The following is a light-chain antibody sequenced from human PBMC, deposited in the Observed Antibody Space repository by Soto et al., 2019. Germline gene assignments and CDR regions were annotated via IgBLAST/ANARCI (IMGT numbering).Light chain of an antibody. Sequence: EIVLTQSPGTLSLSPGERATLSCRASQSVSNNYLAWYQQKPGQAPRLLIYDTSNRATGIPARFSGSGSGTDFTLTISSLQSEDFAVYYCQQYNNWPPAWTFGQGTKVDI. CDR1: QSVSNN. J-gene: IGKJ1*01. CDR2: DTS. V-gene: IGKV3D-15*01. CDR3: QQYNNWPPAWT.